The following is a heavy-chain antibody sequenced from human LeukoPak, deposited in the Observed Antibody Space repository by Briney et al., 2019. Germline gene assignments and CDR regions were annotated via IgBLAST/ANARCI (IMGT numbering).Heavy chain of an antibody. J-gene: IGHJ3*02. CDR2: IYYSGST. D-gene: IGHD3-16*01. CDR1: GGSISSSSYY. V-gene: IGHV4-39*07. CDR3: ARDWGATHPFDI. Sequence: PSETLSLTCTVSGGSISSSSYYWGWIRQPPGKGLEWIGSIYYSGSTYYNPSLKSRVTISVDTSKNQFSLKLSSVTAADTAVYYCARDWGATHPFDIWGQGTMVTVSS.